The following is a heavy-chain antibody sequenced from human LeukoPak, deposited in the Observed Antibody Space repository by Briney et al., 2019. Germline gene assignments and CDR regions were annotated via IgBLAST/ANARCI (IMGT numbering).Heavy chain of an antibody. Sequence: GGSLRLSCAASGFTFSNYAMHWVRQAPGKGLEWVAVISADETNEYYADSVKGRITISRDNSRKSVYPQMNSLRDEDTAVYYCARTTVFDYWGQGTLVTVSS. CDR2: ISADETNE. D-gene: IGHD1-14*01. CDR1: GFTFSNYA. V-gene: IGHV3-30*04. CDR3: ARTTVFDY. J-gene: IGHJ4*02.